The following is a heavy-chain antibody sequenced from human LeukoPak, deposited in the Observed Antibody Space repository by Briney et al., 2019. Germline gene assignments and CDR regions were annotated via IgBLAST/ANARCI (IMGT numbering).Heavy chain of an antibody. V-gene: IGHV5-51*01. D-gene: IGHD5-24*01. CDR3: ARLGKMATININFDY. J-gene: IGHJ4*02. CDR1: GYSFTSYW. CDR2: IYPGDSDT. Sequence: GESLKISCKGSGYSFTSYWIGWVRQMPGKGLEWMGIIYPGDSDTRYSPSFQGQVTISADKSISTAYLQWSSLKASDTAMYYCARLGKMATININFDYWGQGTLVTVSS.